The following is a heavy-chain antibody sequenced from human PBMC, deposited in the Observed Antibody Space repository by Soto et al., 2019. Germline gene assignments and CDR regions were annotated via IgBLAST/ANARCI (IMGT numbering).Heavy chain of an antibody. CDR3: ARAGAAPYSYYGMDV. J-gene: IGHJ6*02. CDR2: ISTYNGDT. CDR1: GYTFSTSG. V-gene: IGHV1-18*01. D-gene: IGHD2-15*01. Sequence: QVQLVQSGAEVRKPGASVKVSCKASGYTFSTSGMSWLRQAPGQGLEWMGWISTYNGDTNDAPKFQDRVTMTSDTPTSAVYMELWSLRSDDTAVYYCARAGAAPYSYYGMDVWGHGTRVTGSS.